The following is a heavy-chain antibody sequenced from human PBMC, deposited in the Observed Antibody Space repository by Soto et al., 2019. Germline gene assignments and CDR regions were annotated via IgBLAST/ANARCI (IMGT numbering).Heavy chain of an antibody. V-gene: IGHV1-18*01. CDR1: GYTFTSYG. D-gene: IGHD3-10*01. CDR2: ISAYNGNT. J-gene: IGHJ4*02. CDR3: ARDLVTMVRGVIIPPFDY. Sequence: ASVKVSCKASGYTFTSYGMKWVRQAPGQGLEWMGWISAYNGNTNYAQKLQGRVTMTTDTSTSTAYMELRSLRSDDTAVYYCARDLVTMVRGVIIPPFDYWGQGTLVTVSS.